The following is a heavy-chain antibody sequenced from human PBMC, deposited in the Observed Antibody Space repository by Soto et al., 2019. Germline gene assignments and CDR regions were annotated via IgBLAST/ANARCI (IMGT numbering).Heavy chain of an antibody. D-gene: IGHD4-17*01. J-gene: IGHJ6*02. CDR2: ISGSGTDT. Sequence: PGGSLRLSCGASGFTFTNYALSWVRQAPGKGLEWVSSISGSGTDTKYADSVKGRSTISRDNSKNTVYLQVNSLRGEDTAVYYCARDRVYGDVAADSYGTNVWGQGAPATAS. V-gene: IGHV3-23*01. CDR1: GFTFTNYA. CDR3: ARDRVYGDVAADSYGTNV.